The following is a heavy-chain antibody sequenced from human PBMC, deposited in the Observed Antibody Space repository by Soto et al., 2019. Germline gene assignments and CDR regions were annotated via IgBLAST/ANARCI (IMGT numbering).Heavy chain of an antibody. Sequence: SVKVSCKASGFTFTSSAVQWVRQARGQRLEWIGWIVVGSGNTNYAQKYQERVTITRDMSTSTAYMELSSLRSEDTAVYYCAAGSVPAGFDYWGQGTLVTVSS. CDR1: GFTFTSSA. CDR3: AAGSVPAGFDY. V-gene: IGHV1-58*01. J-gene: IGHJ4*02. D-gene: IGHD2-15*01. CDR2: IVVGSGNT.